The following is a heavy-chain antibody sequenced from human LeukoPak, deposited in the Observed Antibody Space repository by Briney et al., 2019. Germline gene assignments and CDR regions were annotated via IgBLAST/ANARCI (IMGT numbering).Heavy chain of an antibody. CDR3: ARLAPVGLWFGRNYMDV. Sequence: SETLSLTCAVYGGSFSGYYWSWIRQPPGKGLEWIGEINHSGSTNYNPSLKSRVTISVDTSKNQFSLKLSSVTAADTAVYYCARLAPVGLWFGRNYMDVWGKGTTVTISS. CDR1: GGSFSGYY. J-gene: IGHJ6*03. V-gene: IGHV4-34*01. D-gene: IGHD3-10*01. CDR2: INHSGST.